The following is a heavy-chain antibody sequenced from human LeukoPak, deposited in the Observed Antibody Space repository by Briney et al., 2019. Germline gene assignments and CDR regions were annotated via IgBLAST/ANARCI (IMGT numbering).Heavy chain of an antibody. CDR2: IYYSGST. Sequence: PSETLSLTCTVSGGSISSYYWSWIRQPPGKGLEWIGYIYYSGSTNYNPSLKSRVTISVDTSTNQFSLKLSSVTAADTAVYYCARTLCSGGSCYCDYWGQGTLVTVSS. CDR1: GGSISSYY. D-gene: IGHD2-15*01. J-gene: IGHJ4*02. V-gene: IGHV4-59*01. CDR3: ARTLCSGGSCYCDY.